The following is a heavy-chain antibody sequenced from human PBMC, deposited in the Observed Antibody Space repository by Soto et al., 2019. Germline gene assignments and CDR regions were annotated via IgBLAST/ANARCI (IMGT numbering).Heavy chain of an antibody. V-gene: IGHV4-31*03. CDR1: GGSISGGVHS. Sequence: SETLSLTCTVSGGSISGGVHSWSWIRQHPGKGLEWIGYIYYSGSTYYNPSLKSRVTISVDTSKNQFSPKLSSVTAADTAVYYCARGGLGGSGSAYYYYYGMDVWGQGTTVTVSS. CDR2: IYYSGST. D-gene: IGHD3-10*01. J-gene: IGHJ6*02. CDR3: ARGGLGGSGSAYYYYYGMDV.